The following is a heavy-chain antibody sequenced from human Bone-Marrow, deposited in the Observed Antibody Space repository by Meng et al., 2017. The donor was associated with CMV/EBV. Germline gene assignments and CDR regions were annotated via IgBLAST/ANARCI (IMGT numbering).Heavy chain of an antibody. J-gene: IGHJ4*02. CDR3: ARRHPRIAAAGTLAY. V-gene: IGHV1-2*02. CDR1: GYTFTGYY. D-gene: IGHD6-13*01. CDR2: INPNSGGT. Sequence: ASVKVSCKASGYTFTGYYMHWVRQAPGQGLEWMGWINPNSGGTNYAQKFQGRVTMTRDTSISTAYMELSRLRSDDTAVYYCARRHPRIAAAGTLAYWGQGNLVPVSS.